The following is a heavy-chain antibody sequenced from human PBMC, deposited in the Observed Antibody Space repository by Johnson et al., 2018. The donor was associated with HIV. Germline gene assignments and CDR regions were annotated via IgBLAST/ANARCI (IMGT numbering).Heavy chain of an antibody. CDR2: IYSGGST. D-gene: IGHD2-15*01. CDR3: AKDGGRLRTDAFDI. CDR1: GFTVSSNY. J-gene: IGHJ3*02. Sequence: VLLVESGGGLIQPGGSLRLSCAASGFTVSSNYMSWVRQAPGKGLEWVSVIYSGGSTYYADSVTGRFTISRDNSKNTLYLQMNSLRAEDTAVYYCAKDGGRLRTDAFDIWGQGTMVTVSS. V-gene: IGHV3-53*01.